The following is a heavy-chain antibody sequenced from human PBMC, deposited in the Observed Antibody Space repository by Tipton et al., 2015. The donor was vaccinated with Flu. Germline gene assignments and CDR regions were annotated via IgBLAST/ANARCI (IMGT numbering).Heavy chain of an antibody. CDR3: ARVRATAYCGGDCPTYYYYYMDV. J-gene: IGHJ6*03. D-gene: IGHD2-21*01. Sequence: LRLSCTVSGGSISSYYWSWIRQPPGKGLEWIGYIYYSGSTNYNPSLKSRVTISVDTSKNQFSLKLSSVTAADTAVYYCARVRATAYCGGDCPTYYYYYMDVWGKGTTVTVSS. CDR1: GGSISSYY. V-gene: IGHV4-59*01. CDR2: IYYSGST.